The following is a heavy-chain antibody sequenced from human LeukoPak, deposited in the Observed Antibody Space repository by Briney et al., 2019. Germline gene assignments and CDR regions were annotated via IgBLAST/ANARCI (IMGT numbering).Heavy chain of an antibody. V-gene: IGHV4-59*01. D-gene: IGHD5-24*01. CDR2: IYYSGST. CDR3: AKFRDAYTD. Sequence: GSLRLSCAASGFTFSSYWMSWVRQAPGKGLEWIGYIYYSGSTNYNPSLKSRVTISVDTSRNQFSLKLSSVTAADTAVYYCAKFRDAYTDWGQGTLVTVSS. CDR1: GFTFSSYW. J-gene: IGHJ4*02.